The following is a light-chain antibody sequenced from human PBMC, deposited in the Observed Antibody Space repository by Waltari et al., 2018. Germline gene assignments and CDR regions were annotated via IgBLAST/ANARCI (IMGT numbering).Light chain of an antibody. J-gene: IGLJ3*02. CDR1: GSDVGDFNS. CDR2: DVT. CDR3: CSYAGIWV. Sequence: QSALTQPRSVSGSPGQSVTISCTGTGSDVGDFNSVPWYQQHPGKAPKLVIFDVTKRPSRVPDRFSGSKSGTSASLTVSGLQAEDEADYYCCSYAGIWVFGGGTKLTVL. V-gene: IGLV2-11*01.